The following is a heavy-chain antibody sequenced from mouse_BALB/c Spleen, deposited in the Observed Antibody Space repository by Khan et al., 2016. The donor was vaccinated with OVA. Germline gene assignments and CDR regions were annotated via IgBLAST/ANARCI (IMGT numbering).Heavy chain of an antibody. J-gene: IGHJ1*01. CDR1: GYTFRTYY. Sequence: QVRLQQSGPELVKPGASVKMSCKASGYTFRTYYIHWVKQRPGQGLEWIGWIYPGDGRTKYNEKFKDKTTLTADKSPSAAYMLLSSLTSEDSAIFFCAISYYGSFWYFDVWGAGTTVTVSS. CDR3: AISYYGSFWYFDV. V-gene: IGHV1S56*01. CDR2: IYPGDGRT. D-gene: IGHD1-1*01.